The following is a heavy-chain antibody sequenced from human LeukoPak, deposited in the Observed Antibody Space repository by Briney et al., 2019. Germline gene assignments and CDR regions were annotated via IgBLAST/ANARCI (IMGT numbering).Heavy chain of an antibody. D-gene: IGHD5-24*01. CDR2: ISWSSEDR. CDR3: ARRRDGYVFDI. V-gene: IGHV3-9*01. Sequence: GKSLRLSCAASGFTFDDFAMPWVRKAAGKGLEWVSGISWSSEDRIYADSVKGRFTISRDNDNNFLYLQMDSLRVEDTALYYCARRRDGYVFDIWGQGTMVTVSS. CDR1: GFTFDDFA. J-gene: IGHJ3*02.